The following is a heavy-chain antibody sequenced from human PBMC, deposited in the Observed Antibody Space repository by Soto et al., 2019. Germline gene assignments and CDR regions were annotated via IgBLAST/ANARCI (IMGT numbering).Heavy chain of an antibody. CDR3: AKGRRGVYCSGGICYCADY. V-gene: IGHV3-23*01. D-gene: IGHD2-15*01. Sequence: EVQLLESGGALVQPGGSLRISCAVSGFTFSTYVMYWVRQAPGKGLECVSSINGGGTTYYSDFVRGRFTISRDISKNTLYLHIMILRAEDTAVYYCAKGRRGVYCSGGICYCADYWGQGTLVTVS. J-gene: IGHJ4*02. CDR1: GFTFSTYV. CDR2: INGGGTT.